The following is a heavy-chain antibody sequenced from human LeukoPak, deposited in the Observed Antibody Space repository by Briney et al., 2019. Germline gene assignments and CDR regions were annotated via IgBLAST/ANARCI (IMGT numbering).Heavy chain of an antibody. CDR1: GYTFTSYY. Sequence: ASVKVSCKASGYTFTSYYIHWVRQAPGQGLEWRGIINPSGGGTTYAQKFQGRVTMTRDMSTSTVYMELSSLRSEDTAVYHCARETDIAAVANYFDYWGQGTLVTVSS. J-gene: IGHJ4*02. D-gene: IGHD6-13*01. CDR2: INPSGGGT. CDR3: ARETDIAAVANYFDY. V-gene: IGHV1-46*01.